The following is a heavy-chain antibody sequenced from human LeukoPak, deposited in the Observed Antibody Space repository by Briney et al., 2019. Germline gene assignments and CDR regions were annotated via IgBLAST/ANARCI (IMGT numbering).Heavy chain of an antibody. Sequence: SETLSLTCAVYGGSFSGYYWSWIRQPPGKGLEWIGEINHSGSTNYNPSLKSRVTISVDTSKNQFSLKLSSVAAADTAVYYCARDSSRSRTRFDYWGQGTLVTVSS. CDR1: GGSFSGYY. V-gene: IGHV4-34*01. CDR2: INHSGST. D-gene: IGHD6-13*01. CDR3: ARDSSRSRTRFDY. J-gene: IGHJ4*02.